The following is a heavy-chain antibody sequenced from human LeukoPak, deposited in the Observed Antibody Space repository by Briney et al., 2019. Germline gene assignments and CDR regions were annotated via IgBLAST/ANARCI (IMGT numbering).Heavy chain of an antibody. CDR2: ISGSGGRT. D-gene: IGHD6-19*01. Sequence: GGSLRLSCAASGFTFSSYGMSWVRQAPGKGLEWVSAISGSGGRTYYADSVKGRFTISRDNSKNTLYLQMNSLRAEDTAVYYCAKDYNSGWYGLDAFDIWGQGTMVTVSS. J-gene: IGHJ3*02. CDR3: AKDYNSGWYGLDAFDI. CDR1: GFTFSSYG. V-gene: IGHV3-23*01.